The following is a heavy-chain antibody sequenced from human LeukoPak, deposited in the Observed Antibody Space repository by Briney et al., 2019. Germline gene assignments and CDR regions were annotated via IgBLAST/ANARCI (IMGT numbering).Heavy chain of an antibody. D-gene: IGHD6-13*01. CDR3: AKPAAAGWGEYYYYYMDV. CDR1: GFTFSSYS. CDR2: ISSSSSYI. V-gene: IGHV3-21*04. J-gene: IGHJ6*03. Sequence: PGGSLRLSCAASGFTFSSYSMNWVRQAPGKGLEWVSSISSSSSYIYYADSVKGRFTISRDNAKNSLYLQMNSLRAEDTAVYYCAKPAAAGWGEYYYYYMDVWGKGTTVTVSS.